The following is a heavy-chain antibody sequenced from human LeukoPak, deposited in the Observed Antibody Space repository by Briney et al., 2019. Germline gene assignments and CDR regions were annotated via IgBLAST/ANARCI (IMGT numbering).Heavy chain of an antibody. CDR2: IIPILGIA. J-gene: IGHJ4*02. CDR3: ARDTIVDTARVFDY. CDR1: GGTFSSYA. Sequence: SAKVSCKASGGTFSSYAISWVRQAPGQGLEWMGRIIPILGIANYAQKFQGRVTITADKSTSTAYMELSSLRSEDTAVYYCARDTIVDTARVFDYWGQGTLVTVSS. V-gene: IGHV1-69*04. D-gene: IGHD5-18*01.